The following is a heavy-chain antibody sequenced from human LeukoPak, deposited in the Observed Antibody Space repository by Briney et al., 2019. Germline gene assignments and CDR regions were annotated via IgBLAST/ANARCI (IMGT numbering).Heavy chain of an antibody. Sequence: GGSLRLSCAASGFTFSSYWMSWVRQAPGKGLEWVANIKQDGSEKYYVDSVKGRFTISRDKAENSLYLQMNSLRAEDTAVYYCASRGWSIAAATKPTKVDYWGQGTLVTVSS. CDR3: ASRGWSIAAATKPTKVDY. V-gene: IGHV3-7*01. CDR1: GFTFSSYW. J-gene: IGHJ4*02. CDR2: IKQDGSEK. D-gene: IGHD6-13*01.